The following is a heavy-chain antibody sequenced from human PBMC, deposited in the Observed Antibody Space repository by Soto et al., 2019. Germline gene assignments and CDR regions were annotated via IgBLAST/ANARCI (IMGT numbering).Heavy chain of an antibody. V-gene: IGHV3-23*01. CDR1: GFTFSSYA. Sequence: EVQLLESGGGLVQPGGSLRLSCAASGFTFSSYAMSWVRQAPGKGLGWVSAISGSGGSTYYADSVKGRFTISRDNSKNTLSLQMNSLRAEDTAVYYCAKAGSKEGYYYYGMDVWGQGTTVTVPS. CDR3: AKAGSKEGYYYYGMDV. CDR2: ISGSGGST. D-gene: IGHD2-2*01. J-gene: IGHJ6*02.